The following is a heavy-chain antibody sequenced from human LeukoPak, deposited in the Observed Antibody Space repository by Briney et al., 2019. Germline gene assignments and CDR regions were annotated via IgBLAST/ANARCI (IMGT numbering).Heavy chain of an antibody. CDR3: ARQISSRSAGLDV. CDR1: GYSFTNYW. Sequence: GESLKISGKGSGYSFTNYWIGWVRQMPGKGLEWMGIIYPGDSNTRYSPSFQGQVTISADKSISTAYLQWSSLKASDTAMYYCARQISSRSAGLDVWGKGTTVTVSA. V-gene: IGHV5-51*01. CDR2: IYPGDSNT. D-gene: IGHD6-13*01. J-gene: IGHJ6*04.